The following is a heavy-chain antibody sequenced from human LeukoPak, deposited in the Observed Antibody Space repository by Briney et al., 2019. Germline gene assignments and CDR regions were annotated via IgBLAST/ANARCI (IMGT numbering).Heavy chain of an antibody. CDR2: ISGSDGST. D-gene: IGHD1-7*01. CDR3: AKGGDWNYPAIDY. J-gene: IGHJ4*02. V-gene: IGHV3-23*01. Sequence: GGSLRLSCAASGFTFSSYAMSWVRQAPGKGLEWVSTISGSDGSTYYADSVKGRFTISRDNPKNTLYLQMNGLRAEDTAVYYCAKGGDWNYPAIDYWGQGTLVTVSS. CDR1: GFTFSSYA.